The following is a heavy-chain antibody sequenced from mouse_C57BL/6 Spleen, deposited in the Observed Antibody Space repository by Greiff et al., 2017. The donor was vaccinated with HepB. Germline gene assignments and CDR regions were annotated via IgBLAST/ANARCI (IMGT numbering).Heavy chain of an antibody. CDR2: INPNNGGT. Sequence: VQLQQSGPELVKPGASVKISCKASGYTFTDYYMNWVKQRHGKSLEWIGDINPNNGGTSYNQKFKGKATLTVDKSSSTAYMELRSLTSEDSAVYYWACVTTVVACDYWGQGTTLTVSS. J-gene: IGHJ2*01. D-gene: IGHD1-1*01. V-gene: IGHV1-26*01. CDR3: ACVTTVVACDY. CDR1: GYTFTDYY.